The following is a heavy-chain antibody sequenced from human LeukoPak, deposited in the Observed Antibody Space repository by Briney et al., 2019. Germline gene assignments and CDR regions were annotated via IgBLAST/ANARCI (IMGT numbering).Heavy chain of an antibody. CDR1: RGCVGGNSFY. D-gene: IGHD3-22*01. CDR2: IQYSGST. Sequence: PSETLSHTCTDSRGCVGGNSFYYRWLRQPPGKALQYIGYIQYSGSTIHNPSLKSRVTISVDTSKNQFSLKQSSVTAADRGVYVCALFYDSCGYSSTPLFLLWGEKTLVTVSS. V-gene: IGHV4-61*01. CDR3: ALFYDSCGYSSTPLFLL. J-gene: IGHJ4*02.